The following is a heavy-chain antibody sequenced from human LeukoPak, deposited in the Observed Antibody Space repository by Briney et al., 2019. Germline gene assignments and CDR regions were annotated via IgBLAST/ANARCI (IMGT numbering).Heavy chain of an antibody. CDR2: INHSGST. D-gene: IGHD3-10*01. J-gene: IGHJ4*02. V-gene: IGHV4-34*01. Sequence: SETLSLTCTVSSGSISSYYWSWIRQPPGKGLEWIGEINHSGSTNYNPSLKSRVTISVDTSKNQFSLKLSSVTAADTAVYYCARGCMVRGVKTPKPFDYWGQGTLVTVSS. CDR3: ARGCMVRGVKTPKPFDY. CDR1: SGSISSYY.